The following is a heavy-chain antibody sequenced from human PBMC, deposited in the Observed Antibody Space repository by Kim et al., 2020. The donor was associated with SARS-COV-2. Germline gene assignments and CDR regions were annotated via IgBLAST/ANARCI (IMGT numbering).Heavy chain of an antibody. CDR3: ASPRSLYYYDMTFDY. J-gene: IGHJ4*02. D-gene: IGHD3-22*01. Sequence: ADSVKGRFTITRDNSKNTLYLQMNSLRAEDTAVYYCASPRSLYYYDMTFDYWGQGTLVTVSS. V-gene: IGHV3-30*01.